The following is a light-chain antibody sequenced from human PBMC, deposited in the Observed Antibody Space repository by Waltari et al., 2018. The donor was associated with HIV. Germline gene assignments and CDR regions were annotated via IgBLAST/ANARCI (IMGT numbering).Light chain of an antibody. CDR3: ASFTGDNTVM. V-gene: IGLV2-14*03. CDR2: DVD. Sequence: AVTQPASVSGLPGQSTTISCTGGDSDFGLYNFVSWYQQHSGKPPKLILYDVDSRASVVSDRFPGSMSGNTASLTISGLRAEDEAHYYCASFTGDNTVMFGGGTEVTVL. CDR1: DSDFGLYNF. J-gene: IGLJ3*02.